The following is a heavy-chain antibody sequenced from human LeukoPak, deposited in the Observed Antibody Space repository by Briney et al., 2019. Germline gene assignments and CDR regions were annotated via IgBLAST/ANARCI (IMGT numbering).Heavy chain of an antibody. Sequence: GGSLRLSCAASGFTGSHNYMSWVRQAPGKGLGWVSATHSSGGTYYADSAKGRFTISRDTSKNTLHLQINSLSVEDTAVYYCIVFGDSNHWGQGTLVTVSS. V-gene: IGHV3-53*01. D-gene: IGHD4-17*01. CDR3: IVFGDSNH. CDR1: GFTGSHNY. CDR2: THSSGGT. J-gene: IGHJ5*02.